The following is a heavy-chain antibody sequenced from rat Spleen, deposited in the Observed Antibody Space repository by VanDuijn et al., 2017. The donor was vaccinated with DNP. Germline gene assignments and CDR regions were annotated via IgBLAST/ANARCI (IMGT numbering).Heavy chain of an antibody. CDR1: GFTFSDYN. J-gene: IGHJ4*01. V-gene: IGHV5-7*01. CDR3: ARAGARYAMDA. Sequence: EVQLVESGGGLVQPGRSLKLSCAASGFTFSDYNMAWVRQAPKKGLEWVTTIIFDGSPTYYRDSVKGRFTISRDNAKSTLYLHMDSLRSEDTATYYCARAGARYAMDAWGQGTSVTVSS. CDR2: IIFDGSPT. D-gene: IGHD1-4*01.